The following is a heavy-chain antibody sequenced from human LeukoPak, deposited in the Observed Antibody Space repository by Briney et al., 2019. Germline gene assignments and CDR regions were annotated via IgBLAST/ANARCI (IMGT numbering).Heavy chain of an antibody. J-gene: IGHJ4*02. Sequence: SETLSLTCTVSSGSISSYSWSWIRQPPRKGLEWIGYIYHSGSTYYNPSLKSRVTISVDRSKNQFSLKLSSVTAADTAVYYCARDGRVAGIECRGQGTLVTVSS. D-gene: IGHD6-19*01. V-gene: IGHV4-30-2*01. CDR3: ARDGRVAGIEC. CDR2: IYHSGST. CDR1: SGSISSYS.